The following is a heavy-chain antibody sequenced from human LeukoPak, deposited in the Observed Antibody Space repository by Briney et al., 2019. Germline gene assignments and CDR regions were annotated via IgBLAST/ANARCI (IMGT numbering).Heavy chain of an antibody. V-gene: IGHV4-59*01. CDR3: VSSYGGYVLDY. Sequence: SETLSLTCTVSGGSISSYSWNWIRQSPGKGLEWIGRVYHSGSINYNPSLKSRVTISVDTSKNQFSPNLSSVTAADTAVYYCVSSYGGYVLDYWGQGTLVIVSS. D-gene: IGHD5-12*01. CDR1: GGSISSYS. CDR2: VYHSGSI. J-gene: IGHJ4*02.